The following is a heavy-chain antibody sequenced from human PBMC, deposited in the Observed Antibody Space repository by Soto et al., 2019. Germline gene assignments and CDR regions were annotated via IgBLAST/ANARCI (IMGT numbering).Heavy chain of an antibody. CDR2: ISYNGIT. Sequence: QVQLQESGPGLGKPSQTLSLTCTVSGGSLSGGNYYWTWCRTPPGKGLEYIGYISYNGITYYNPSHESRLGISADTSKNQCSLKLSSVTAADTAVYYCAGDQGKQLRWAYWGQGNPVTVSS. CDR1: GGSLSGGNYY. V-gene: IGHV4-30-4*01. J-gene: IGHJ4*02. CDR3: AGDQGKQLRWAY. D-gene: IGHD1-26*01.